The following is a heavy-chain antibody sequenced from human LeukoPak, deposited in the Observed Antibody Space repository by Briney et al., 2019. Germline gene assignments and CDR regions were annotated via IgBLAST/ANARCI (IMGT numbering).Heavy chain of an antibody. J-gene: IGHJ4*02. CDR3: ARVPRSGGSIDY. CDR2: ISGSAGST. V-gene: IGHV3-23*01. D-gene: IGHD6-19*01. CDR1: GFTLSSYA. Sequence: GGSLRLSCAASGFTLSSYAMSWVRQAPGKGLEWVSLISGSAGSTYYADSVKGRFTISRDITKNTLYLQMNSMRAEDTAVYYCARVPRSGGSIDYWGQGTLVTVSS.